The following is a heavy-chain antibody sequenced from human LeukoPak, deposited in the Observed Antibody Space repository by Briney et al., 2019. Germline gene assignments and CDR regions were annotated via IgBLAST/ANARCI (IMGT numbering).Heavy chain of an antibody. D-gene: IGHD1-14*01. CDR3: ARDKAPEGFDP. V-gene: IGHV4-59*01. Sequence: PSGTLSLTCTVSGGSISSYYWSWIRQPPGKGLEWIGYIYYSGSTNYNPSLKSRVTISVDTSKNQLSLKLSSVTAADTAVYYCARDKAPEGFDPWGQGTLVTVSS. CDR2: IYYSGST. CDR1: GGSISSYY. J-gene: IGHJ5*02.